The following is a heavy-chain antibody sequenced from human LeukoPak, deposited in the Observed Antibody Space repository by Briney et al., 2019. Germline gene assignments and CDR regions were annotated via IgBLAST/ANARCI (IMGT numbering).Heavy chain of an antibody. CDR2: IYYSGST. CDR3: ARGQFWSGYSI. V-gene: IGHV4-59*08. D-gene: IGHD3-3*02. CDR1: GGSISSYY. J-gene: IGHJ4*02. Sequence: SETLSLTCTVSGGSISSYYWSWIRQPPGKGLEWIGYIYYSGSTNYNPSLKSRVTISVDTSKNQFSLKLSSVTAADTAVYYCARGQFWSGYSIWGQGTLVTVSS.